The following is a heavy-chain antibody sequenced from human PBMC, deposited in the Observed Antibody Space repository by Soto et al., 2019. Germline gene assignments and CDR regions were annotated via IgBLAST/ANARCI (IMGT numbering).Heavy chain of an antibody. V-gene: IGHV3-23*01. D-gene: IGHD2-15*01. CDR2: IDGSGGDT. CDR1: GFTFSSYA. J-gene: IGHJ4*02. Sequence: EVQLLESGGGLVQPGGSLRLSCAASGFTFSSYAMAWVRQAPGTGLEWVSGIDGSGGDTSFADSVKGRFSISRDNSKKRLYLHMNSLRAEDTARYYCAKEMVAAAYVETSHFDFWGQGTLVTVSS. CDR3: AKEMVAAAYVETSHFDF.